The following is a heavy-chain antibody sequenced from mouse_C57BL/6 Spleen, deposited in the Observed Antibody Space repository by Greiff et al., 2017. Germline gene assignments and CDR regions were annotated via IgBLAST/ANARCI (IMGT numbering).Heavy chain of an antibody. CDR2: IDPSDSYT. CDR1: GYTFTRYW. V-gene: IGHV1-69*01. D-gene: IGHD3-2*02. Sequence: QVQLQQPGAELVMPGASVKLSCKASGYTFTRYWMHWVKQRPGQGLEWIGEIDPSDSYTNYNQKFKGKSTLTVDKSASTAYMQLSSLTSEDSAVYYCARGKTAQATDYWGQGTTLTVSS. J-gene: IGHJ2*01. CDR3: ARGKTAQATDY.